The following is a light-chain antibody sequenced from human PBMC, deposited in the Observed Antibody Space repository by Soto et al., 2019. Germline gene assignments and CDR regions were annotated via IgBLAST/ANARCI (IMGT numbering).Light chain of an antibody. CDR2: GAS. J-gene: IGKJ1*01. CDR1: QSISSY. CDR3: QQTYSSPRT. V-gene: IGKV1-39*01. Sequence: DIQMTQSPSSLSASVGDRVTITCRASQSISSYLSWYRQKPGKAPELLIYGASSLQSGVPSRFSGSGSGTDFTLTISSLQPEDVATYYCQQTYSSPRTFGQGTKVVIK.